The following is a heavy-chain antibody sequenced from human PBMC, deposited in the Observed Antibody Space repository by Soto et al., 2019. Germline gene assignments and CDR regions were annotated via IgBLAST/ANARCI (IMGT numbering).Heavy chain of an antibody. V-gene: IGHV4-38-2*01. CDR3: ARPRPNFGAVDS. CDR2: IHLGGTT. CDR1: GYSITSSSF. Sequence: TSETLSLTCAVSGYSITSSSFWGWIRQPPGKGLEWIGSIHLGGTTYYDPSLKSRVTISLDTSRNEFSLRLTSVTAADTAVYYCARPRPNFGAVDSWGQGALVTVSS. D-gene: IGHD3-10*01. J-gene: IGHJ4*02.